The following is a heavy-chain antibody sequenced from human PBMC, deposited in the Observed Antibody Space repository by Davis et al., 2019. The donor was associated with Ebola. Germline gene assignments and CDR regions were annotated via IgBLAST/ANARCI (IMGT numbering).Heavy chain of an antibody. J-gene: IGHJ6*02. CDR1: GFTFSDYY. CDR2: ISSSGSTI. V-gene: IGHV3-11*01. Sequence: PGGSLRLSCAASGFTFSDYYMSWIRQAPGKGLEWVSYISSSGSTIYYADSVKGRFTISRDNAKNSLYLQMNSLRAEDTAVYYCARDGLWFGELLYEGYGMDVWGQGTTVTVSS. CDR3: ARDGLWFGELLYEGYGMDV. D-gene: IGHD3-10*01.